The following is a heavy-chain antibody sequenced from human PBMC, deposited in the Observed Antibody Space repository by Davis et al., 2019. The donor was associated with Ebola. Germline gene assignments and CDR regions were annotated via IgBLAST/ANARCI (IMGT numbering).Heavy chain of an antibody. CDR2: ISYDGSNK. CDR1: GFTFSTYA. Sequence: PGGSLRLSCAASGFTFSTYAMHWVRQAPGKGLEWGAVISYDGSNKYYADSVKGRFTISRDSAKNSLYLQMNSLRDEDTAVYYCARDNIVATIALDYWGQGTLVTVSS. J-gene: IGHJ4*02. D-gene: IGHD5-12*01. V-gene: IGHV3-30-3*01. CDR3: ARDNIVATIALDY.